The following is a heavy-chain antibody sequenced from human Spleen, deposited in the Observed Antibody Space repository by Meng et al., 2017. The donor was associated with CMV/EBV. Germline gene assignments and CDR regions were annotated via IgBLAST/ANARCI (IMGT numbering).Heavy chain of an antibody. CDR2: IVPVFDPP. D-gene: IGHD6-13*01. CDR1: GGFFTNYA. J-gene: IGHJ6*02. Sequence: SVKVSCKVSGGFFTNYALTWVRQAPGQGLEWMGGIVPVFDPPRYAQKFQGRVTISTDASSNTVNMELTSLRSDDTAVYFCAGRSSWDDPRGGPPNSYFGLDVWGQGTTVTVSS. V-gene: IGHV1-69*05. CDR3: AGRSSWDDPRGGPPNSYFGLDV.